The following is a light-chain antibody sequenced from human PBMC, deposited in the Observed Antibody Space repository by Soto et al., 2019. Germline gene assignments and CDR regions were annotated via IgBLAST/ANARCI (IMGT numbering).Light chain of an antibody. CDR1: QSINNY. Sequence: DIQMTQSPSSLSASVGYRATITCQASQSINNYLNWYQQKPGRAPKLLIYDASNLEAGVPSRFRGSGSGTDFTFTISRLQPEDIATYYCQQYENLPTFGQGTRLEI. J-gene: IGKJ5*01. V-gene: IGKV1-33*01. CDR3: QQYENLPT. CDR2: DAS.